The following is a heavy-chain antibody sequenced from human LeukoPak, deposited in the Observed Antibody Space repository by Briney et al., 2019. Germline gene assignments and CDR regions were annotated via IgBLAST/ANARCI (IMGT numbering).Heavy chain of an antibody. D-gene: IGHD3-16*01. CDR2: ISSSGSTI. V-gene: IGHV3-11*04. CDR1: GFTFSDYY. J-gene: IGHJ4*02. CDR3: AGGGGPHPYYFDY. Sequence: GGSLRLSCAASGFTFSDYYMSWIRQAPGKGLEWVSYISSSGSTIYYADSVKGRFTISRDNAKNSLYLQMNSLRAEDAAVYYWAGGGGPHPYYFDYWGQGTLVTVSS.